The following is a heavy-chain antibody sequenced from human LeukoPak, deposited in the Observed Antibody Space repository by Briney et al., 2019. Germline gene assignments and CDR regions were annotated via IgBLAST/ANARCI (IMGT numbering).Heavy chain of an antibody. D-gene: IGHD3-22*01. CDR2: INHSGST. Sequence: SETLSLTCAVYGGSFSGYYWSWIRQPPGKGLEWIGEINHSGSTNYNPSLKSRVTISVDTSKNQFSLKLSSVTAADTAVYYCAREPWVKNYYDGSGYSDYWGQGTLVTVSS. J-gene: IGHJ4*02. CDR1: GGSFSGYY. V-gene: IGHV4-34*01. CDR3: AREPWVKNYYDGSGYSDY.